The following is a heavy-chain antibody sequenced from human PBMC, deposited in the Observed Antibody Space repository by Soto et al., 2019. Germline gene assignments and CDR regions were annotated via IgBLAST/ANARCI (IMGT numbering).Heavy chain of an antibody. D-gene: IGHD2-2*01. CDR2: IIPIFGTA. CDR3: ARDLMSLGYCSSTSCYGGMDV. V-gene: IGHV1-69*06. CDR1: GGTFSSYA. Sequence: ASVKVPCKASGGTFSSYAISWVRQAPGQGLEWMGGIIPIFGTANYAQKFQGRVTITADKSTSTAYMELSSLRSEDTAVYYCARDLMSLGYCSSTSCYGGMDVWGQGTTVTVSS. J-gene: IGHJ6*02.